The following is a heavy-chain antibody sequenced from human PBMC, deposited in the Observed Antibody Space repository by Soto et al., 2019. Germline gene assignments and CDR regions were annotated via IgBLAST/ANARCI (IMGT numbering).Heavy chain of an antibody. CDR1: GFTFSSYA. J-gene: IGHJ4*02. CDR2: ISGSGGST. V-gene: IGHV3-23*01. CDR3: AKDRVRGYCSSTSCYVFDY. D-gene: IGHD2-2*01. Sequence: GGSLRLSCAASGFTFSSYAMSWVRQAPGKGLEWVSAISGSGGSTYYADSVKGRFTISRDNSKNTLYLQMNSLRAEDTAVYYCAKDRVRGYCSSTSCYVFDYWGQGTLVTGS.